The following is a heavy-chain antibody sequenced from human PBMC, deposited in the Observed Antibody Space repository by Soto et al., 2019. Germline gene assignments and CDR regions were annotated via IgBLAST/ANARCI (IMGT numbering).Heavy chain of an antibody. V-gene: IGHV4-31*03. J-gene: IGHJ3*02. CDR3: ARGLNLVRYPRAFDI. Sequence: PSETLSLTCTVSGGSISSGGYYWSWIRQHPGKGLEWIGYIYYSGSTYYDPSLKSRVTISVDTSKNQFSLKLSSVTAADTAVYYCARGLNLVRYPRAFDIWGQGTMVTVSS. CDR1: GGSISSGGYY. CDR2: IYYSGST. D-gene: IGHD3-9*01.